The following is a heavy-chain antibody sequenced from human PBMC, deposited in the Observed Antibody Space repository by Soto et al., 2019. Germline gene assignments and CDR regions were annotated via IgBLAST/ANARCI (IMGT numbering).Heavy chain of an antibody. CDR3: ARGLDWP. D-gene: IGHD3-9*01. CDR1: GGSFSGYY. CDR2: INHSGST. J-gene: IGHJ5*02. Sequence: SETLSLTCGVYGGSFSGYYWSWIRQPPGKGLEWIGEINHSGSTNYNPSLKSRVTISVDTSKNQFSLKLSSVTAADTAVYYCARGLDWPGGQGTLVTVSS. V-gene: IGHV4-34*01.